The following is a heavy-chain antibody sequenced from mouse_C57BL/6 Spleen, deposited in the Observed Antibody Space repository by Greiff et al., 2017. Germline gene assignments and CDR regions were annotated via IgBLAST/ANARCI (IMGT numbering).Heavy chain of an antibody. V-gene: IGHV1-26*01. CDR3: ARTTLGY. CDR2: INPNNGGT. Sequence: VQLQQSGPELVKPGASVKISCKASGYTFTDYYMNWVKQSHGKSLEWIGDINPNNGGTSYNQKFKGKATLTVDKSSSTAYMELRSLTSEDSAVYYCARTTLGYWGQGTSVTVSS. CDR1: GYTFTDYY. D-gene: IGHD1-1*01. J-gene: IGHJ4*01.